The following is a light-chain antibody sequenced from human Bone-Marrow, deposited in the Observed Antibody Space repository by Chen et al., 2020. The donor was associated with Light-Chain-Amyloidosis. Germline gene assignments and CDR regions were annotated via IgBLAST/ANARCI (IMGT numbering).Light chain of an antibody. V-gene: IGKV1-39*01. CDR1: QTMRTY. J-gene: IGKJ2*02. CDR2: GAS. Sequence: DIRMTQSPSSLSASVGDRVTITCRASQTMRTYLNWYQQKPGKAPTHLIYGASSLQSGVPSRFSGSEAGTDFTLTINRLQPEDFATNYCLQSYTIPCTFGQGTKLEIK. CDR3: LQSYTIPCT.